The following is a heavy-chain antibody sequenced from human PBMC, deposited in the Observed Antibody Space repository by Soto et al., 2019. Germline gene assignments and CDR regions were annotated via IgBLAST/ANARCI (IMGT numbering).Heavy chain of an antibody. CDR3: ARVSSSIVVVPEYSMDV. CDR1: GYTFISHG. D-gene: IGHD2-15*01. V-gene: IGHV1-18*04. Sequence: QVQLVQSGVEVKKPGASVKVSCKASGYTFISHGISWVRQAPGQGLEWMGWISGKNGNTNYAQKLQGRVTLTTDTSTSTASMEPRILRSDDTAVYYCARVSSSIVVVPEYSMDVWGQGTTVTVSS. J-gene: IGHJ6*02. CDR2: ISGKNGNT.